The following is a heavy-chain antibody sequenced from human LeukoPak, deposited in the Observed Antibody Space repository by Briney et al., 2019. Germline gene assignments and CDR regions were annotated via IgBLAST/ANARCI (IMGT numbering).Heavy chain of an antibody. J-gene: IGHJ4*02. V-gene: IGHV1-18*01. CDR1: GYTFTSYG. D-gene: IGHD6-13*01. Sequence: ASVKVSCKASGYTFTSYGISWVRQAPGQGLEWMGWISAYNGNTNYAQKFQGWVTMTRDTSTSTLYMELSSLRSEDTAVYYCAREGVAATGLDYWGQGTLVTVSS. CDR2: ISAYNGNT. CDR3: AREGVAATGLDY.